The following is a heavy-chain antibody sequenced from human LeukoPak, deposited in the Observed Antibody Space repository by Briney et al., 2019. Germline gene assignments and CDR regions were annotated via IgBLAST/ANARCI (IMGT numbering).Heavy chain of an antibody. D-gene: IGHD4-17*01. CDR1: TFTFSSYA. CDR3: ARGAYGDYDS. CDR2: ISACADST. Sequence: GGSLRLSCAASTFTFSSYAMRWVRQAPGKGLVWVSAISACADSTYYADSGQGRFTISRDNSKNTLFLQMSGLRTEDTAVYFWARGAYGDYDSWGEGTLVTVSS. V-gene: IGHV3-23*01. J-gene: IGHJ5*01.